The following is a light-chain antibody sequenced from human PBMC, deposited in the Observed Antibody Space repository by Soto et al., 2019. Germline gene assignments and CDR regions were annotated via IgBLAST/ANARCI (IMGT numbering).Light chain of an antibody. CDR3: QQYGSSPRT. CDR1: QSVSSNY. J-gene: IGKJ1*01. CDR2: GAS. V-gene: IGKV3-20*01. Sequence: EIVLTQSPGTLSLSPGERATLSCRASQSVSSNYLAWYQQKPGQTPRLLIYGASLRATGIPDRFSGSGSGRDFTLTISRLDPEDFAVYCCQQYGSSPRTFGQGTKVEIK.